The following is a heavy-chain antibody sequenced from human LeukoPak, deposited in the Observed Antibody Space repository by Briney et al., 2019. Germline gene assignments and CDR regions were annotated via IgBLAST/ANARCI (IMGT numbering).Heavy chain of an antibody. CDR1: GDSISSSSSY. V-gene: IGHV4-39*01. CDR3: ARIPTNAVPSAHNGFDI. J-gene: IGHJ3*02. Sequence: PSETLSLTCTVSGDSISSSSSYWGWIRQPPGEGLEWIGSIYYSGSTYYNTSLKSRVTISVDTSKNQFSLKLSSVTAADTSIYYCARIPTNAVPSAHNGFDIWGQGTMLTVSS. D-gene: IGHD6-19*01. CDR2: IYYSGST.